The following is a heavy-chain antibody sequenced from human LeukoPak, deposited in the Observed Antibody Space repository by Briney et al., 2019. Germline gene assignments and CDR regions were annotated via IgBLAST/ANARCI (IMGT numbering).Heavy chain of an antibody. D-gene: IGHD6-25*01. V-gene: IGHV4-39*02. CDR3: AREPGSVWRMFYFDF. J-gene: IGHJ4*02. CDR1: GGSISSSAYY. Sequence: KPSETLSLTCTVSGGSISSSAYYWGWIRQPPGKGLEWIGTIYYSGNTYYNPSLNSRVTISGDTSKNQFSLKLTSVTAADTAVYYCAREPGSVWRMFYFDFWGQGILVTVSS. CDR2: IYYSGNT.